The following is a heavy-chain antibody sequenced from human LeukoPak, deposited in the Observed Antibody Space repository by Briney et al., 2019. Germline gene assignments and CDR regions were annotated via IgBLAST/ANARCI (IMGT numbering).Heavy chain of an antibody. CDR3: AAHFDYYDSSGYNDY. Sequence: SGKGLCKASGINFTKPAMQLVRPARGQRLEWIGWIVVGSGSTNYAQKFQERVTITRDMSTSTAYMELSSLRSEDTAVYYCAAHFDYYDSSGYNDYWGQGTLVTVSS. D-gene: IGHD3-22*01. CDR1: GINFTKPA. V-gene: IGHV1-58*02. CDR2: IVVGSGST. J-gene: IGHJ4*02.